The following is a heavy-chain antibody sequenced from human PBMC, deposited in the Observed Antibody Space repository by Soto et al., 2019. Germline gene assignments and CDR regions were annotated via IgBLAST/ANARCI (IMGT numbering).Heavy chain of an antibody. D-gene: IGHD3-22*01. J-gene: IGHJ1*01. V-gene: IGHV3-53*01. CDR3: ARDRVESGYPEYFQH. CDR1: GFTVSSNY. CDR2: IYSGGST. Sequence: EVQLVESGGGLNQPGRFLRLSCAASGFTVSSNYMSWVRQAPGKGLEWVSVIYSGGSTYYADSVKGRFTISRDNSKNTLYLQMNSLRAEDTAVYYCARDRVESGYPEYFQHWGQGTLVTVSS.